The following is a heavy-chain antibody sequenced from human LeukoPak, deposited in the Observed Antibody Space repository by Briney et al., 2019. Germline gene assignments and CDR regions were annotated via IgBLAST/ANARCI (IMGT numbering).Heavy chain of an antibody. V-gene: IGHV3-53*04. CDR3: ARVDTVMAYYFDL. CDR2: IYSGGTT. D-gene: IGHD5-18*01. CDR1: EFPFSTYA. Sequence: PGGSLRLSCAASEFPFSTYAMTWVRQAPGKGLEWVSTIYSGGTTYYADSVMGRFTISRHNSRNTLYLQMNSLRAEDTAVYYCARVDTVMAYYFDLWGQGTLVTVSS. J-gene: IGHJ4*02.